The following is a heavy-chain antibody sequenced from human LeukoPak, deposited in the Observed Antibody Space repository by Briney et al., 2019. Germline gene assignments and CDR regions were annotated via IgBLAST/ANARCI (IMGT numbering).Heavy chain of an antibody. CDR2: ISPYNGNT. CDR3: AIIDLSSGFDY. CDR1: GYTFTTYG. J-gene: IGHJ4*02. Sequence: ASVKVSCKTSGYTFTTYGIDWVRQAPGQGLERMGWISPYNGNTDYEQKFRGRFALTADTSTSTVYMELRSLRSDDTATYYCAIIDLSSGFDYWGQGTLVTVSS. V-gene: IGHV1-18*01. D-gene: IGHD1-26*01.